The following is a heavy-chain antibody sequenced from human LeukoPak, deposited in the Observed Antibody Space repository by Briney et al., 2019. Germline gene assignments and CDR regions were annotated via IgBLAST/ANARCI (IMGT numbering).Heavy chain of an antibody. V-gene: IGHV3-21*01. CDR3: AREDSTSSGGRRYYFYMDV. J-gene: IGHJ6*03. Sequence: GGSLRLSCAASGFTFSSYSMIWVRQAPGKGLEWVSSIGGSDNYIYYADSVKGRFTISRDSAKNSLYLQMNTLRGEDTAVYYCAREDSTSSGGRRYYFYMDVWGKGTTVIVSS. D-gene: IGHD6-6*01. CDR1: GFTFSSYS. CDR2: IGGSDNYI.